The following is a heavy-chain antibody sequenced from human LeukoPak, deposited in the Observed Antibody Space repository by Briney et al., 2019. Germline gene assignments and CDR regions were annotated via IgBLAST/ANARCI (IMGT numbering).Heavy chain of an antibody. CDR1: GFPFSSYA. Sequence: GGSLRLSCAASGFPFSSYAMHWVRQAPGEGLEWVAVISYDGSNKYYADSVKGRFTISRDNSKNTLYLQMNSLRAEDTAVYYCARDYYDSSGYYPALGGQGTLVTVSS. CDR2: ISYDGSNK. D-gene: IGHD3-22*01. V-gene: IGHV3-30-3*01. J-gene: IGHJ4*02. CDR3: ARDYYDSSGYYPAL.